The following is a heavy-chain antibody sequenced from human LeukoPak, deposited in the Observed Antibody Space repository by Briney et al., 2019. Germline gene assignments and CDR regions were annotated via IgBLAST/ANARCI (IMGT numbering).Heavy chain of an antibody. Sequence: PGGSLRLSCAASGFTFSSYAMSWVRQAPGKGLEWVSGISDSGGSTYYADSVKGRFTISKDDAKNTVYLQMNNLRAEDTAVYYCVSFYETYWGRGTLVTVSS. V-gene: IGHV3-23*01. D-gene: IGHD2/OR15-2a*01. CDR2: ISDSGGST. J-gene: IGHJ4*02. CDR1: GFTFSSYA. CDR3: VSFYETY.